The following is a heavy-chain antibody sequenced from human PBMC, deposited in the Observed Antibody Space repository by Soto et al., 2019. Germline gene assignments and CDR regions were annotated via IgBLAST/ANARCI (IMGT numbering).Heavy chain of an antibody. CDR2: TRNKANSYTT. Sequence: EVQLVESGGGLVQPGGSLRLSCAASGFTFSDHYMDWVRQAPGKGLAWVGRTRNKANSYTTEYAASVKGRFTISRDDSKNSLYLQMNSLKTEDTAVYYCARGLHCSSTSCYYYYYYGMDVWGQGTTVTVSS. V-gene: IGHV3-72*01. D-gene: IGHD2-2*01. CDR3: ARGLHCSSTSCYYYYYYGMDV. J-gene: IGHJ6*02. CDR1: GFTFSDHY.